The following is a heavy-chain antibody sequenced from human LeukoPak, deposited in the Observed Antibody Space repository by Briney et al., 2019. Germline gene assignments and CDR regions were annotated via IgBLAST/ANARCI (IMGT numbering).Heavy chain of an antibody. CDR1: GYTFTSYY. J-gene: IGHJ4*02. Sequence: ASVKVSCKASGYTFTSYYMHWVRQAPGQGLEWMGIINPSGGSTSYAQKFQGRVTMTRDTSTSTVYMELSSLRSEDTAVYYCARDLRRFSLYGPSFDYWGQGTLVTVSS. V-gene: IGHV1-46*01. D-gene: IGHD3-10*01. CDR3: ARDLRRFSLYGPSFDY. CDR2: INPSGGST.